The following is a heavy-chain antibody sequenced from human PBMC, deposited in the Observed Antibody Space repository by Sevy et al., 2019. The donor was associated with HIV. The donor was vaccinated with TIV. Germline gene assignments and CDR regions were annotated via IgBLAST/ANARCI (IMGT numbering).Heavy chain of an antibody. D-gene: IGHD3-10*01. Sequence: GESLKISCRGSGYSFPSYWIGWVRQMPGKGLEWMGIINPIDSETKYSPSFQGRVIISADRSTSTAYLQWSSLKASDTAIYYCARHRGWEPGNNWFDPWGQGTLDTVSS. J-gene: IGHJ5*02. CDR2: INPIDSET. CDR3: ARHRGWEPGNNWFDP. V-gene: IGHV5-51*01. CDR1: GYSFPSYW.